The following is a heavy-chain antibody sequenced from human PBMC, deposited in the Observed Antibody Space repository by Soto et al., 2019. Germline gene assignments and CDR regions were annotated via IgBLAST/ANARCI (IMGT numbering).Heavy chain of an antibody. J-gene: IGHJ6*03. D-gene: IGHD1-1*01. CDR2: IYYSGST. Sequence: PSETLSLTXTVSGGSISSYYWSWIRQPPGKGLEWIGYIYYSGSTNYNPSLKSRVTISVDTSKNQFSLKLSSVTAADTAVYYCARDKPQTGTAIYYYYYMDVWGKGTTVTVSS. V-gene: IGHV4-59*01. CDR3: ARDKPQTGTAIYYYYYMDV. CDR1: GGSISSYY.